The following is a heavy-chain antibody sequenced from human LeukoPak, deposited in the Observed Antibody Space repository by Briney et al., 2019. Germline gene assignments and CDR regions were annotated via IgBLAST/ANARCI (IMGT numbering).Heavy chain of an antibody. V-gene: IGHV3-7*01. D-gene: IGHD3-10*01. J-gene: IGHJ6*03. CDR3: ARESRDYHYYVDV. CDR1: GFTFSSFW. CDR2: IKQDGSEK. Sequence: GGSLRLSCAASGFTFSSFWMSWVRQAPGKGLEWVANIKQDGSEKYYLDSVKGRFTISRDNAKNSLYLQMNSLRAEDTAVYFCARESRDYHYYVDVWGKGTTVTVSS.